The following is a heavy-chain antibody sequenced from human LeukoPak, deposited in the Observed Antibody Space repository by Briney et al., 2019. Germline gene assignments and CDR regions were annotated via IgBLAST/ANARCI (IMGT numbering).Heavy chain of an antibody. CDR1: GGSISSYY. CDR2: IYTSGST. D-gene: IGHD5-18*01. CDR3: ARDPGYSYEYYFDY. Sequence: SETLSLTCTVSGGSISSYYWSWIRQPAGKVLEWIGRIYTSGSTNYNPSLKSRVTMSVDTSKNQFSLKLSSVTAADTAVYYCARDPGYSYEYYFDYWGQGTLVTASS. V-gene: IGHV4-4*07. J-gene: IGHJ4*02.